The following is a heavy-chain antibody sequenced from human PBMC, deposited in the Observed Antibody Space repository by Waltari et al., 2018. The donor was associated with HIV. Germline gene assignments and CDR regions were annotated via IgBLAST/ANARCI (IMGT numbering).Heavy chain of an antibody. Sequence: QVQLVESGGGVVQPGGSLRLSCAASGFTFSSYGMHWVRQAPGKGLEWVAFIRYDGSNKYYADSVKGRFTISRDNSKNTLYLQMNSLRAEDTAVYYCAKERGYSYGSLLNYYYGMDVWGQGTTVTVSS. CDR2: IRYDGSNK. CDR1: GFTFSSYG. D-gene: IGHD5-18*01. CDR3: AKERGYSYGSLLNYYYGMDV. V-gene: IGHV3-30*02. J-gene: IGHJ6*02.